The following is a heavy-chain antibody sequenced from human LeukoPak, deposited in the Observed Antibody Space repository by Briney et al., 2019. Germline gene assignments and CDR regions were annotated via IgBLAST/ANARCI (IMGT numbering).Heavy chain of an antibody. CDR3: ARFDQVSETAGGY. D-gene: IGHD5/OR15-5a*01. J-gene: IGHJ4*02. CDR2: INPHSGDT. Sequence: ASVKVSCKASGYTFTDYYMHWVRQAPGQGLEWMGWINPHSGDTNYAQKFQGRVTMTRDTSISTAYMELSRLRSDDTVVYYCARFDQVSETAGGYWGQGTLVTVSS. CDR1: GYTFTDYY. V-gene: IGHV1-2*02.